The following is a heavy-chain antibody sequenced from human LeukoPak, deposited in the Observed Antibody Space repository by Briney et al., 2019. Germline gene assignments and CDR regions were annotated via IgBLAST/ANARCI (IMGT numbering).Heavy chain of an antibody. V-gene: IGHV4-34*01. D-gene: IGHD3-9*01. J-gene: IGHJ5*02. CDR2: INHSGST. CDR3: ARDRGYYDILTGYYTGCFDP. Sequence: PSETLSLTCAVYGGSFSGYYWSWIRQPPGKGLEWIGEINHSGSTNYNPSLKSRVTISVDTSKNQFSLKLSSVTAADTAVYYCARDRGYYDILTGYYTGCFDPWGQGTLVTVSS. CDR1: GGSFSGYY.